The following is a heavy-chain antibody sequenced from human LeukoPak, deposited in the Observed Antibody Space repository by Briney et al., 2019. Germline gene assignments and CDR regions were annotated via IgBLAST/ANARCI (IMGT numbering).Heavy chain of an antibody. CDR2: ISTFNGHT. V-gene: IGHV1-18*01. D-gene: IGHD3-3*01. Sequence: ASVKVSCKASGYTFTTYGISWVRQAPGHGLEWMGWISTFNGHTNYAQSRQDRVTMTTDTSTSTVYMELSSLISDDTAVYYCAKAPPKEHDFWSGYYNYMDVWGKGTTVTVSS. CDR3: AKAPPKEHDFWSGYYNYMDV. CDR1: GYTFTTYG. J-gene: IGHJ6*03.